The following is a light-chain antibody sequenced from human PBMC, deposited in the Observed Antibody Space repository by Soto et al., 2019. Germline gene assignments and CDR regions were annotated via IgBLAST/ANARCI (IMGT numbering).Light chain of an antibody. CDR2: GAS. V-gene: IGKV3-20*01. CDR1: QSVSNNY. CDR3: QQYGSSPQYT. J-gene: IGKJ2*01. Sequence: IVLTQSPGTLSLSPGERATLSCRASQSVSNNYLAWYQQKPGQAPRLLIYGASSRATGIPDRFSGSGSGTDFTLTISRLEPEDFAVYYCQQYGSSPQYTFGQGTKVDI.